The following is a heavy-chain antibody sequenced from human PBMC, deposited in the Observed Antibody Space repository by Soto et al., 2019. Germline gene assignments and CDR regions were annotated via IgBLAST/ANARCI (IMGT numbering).Heavy chain of an antibody. CDR2: IFYLGSS. Sequence: LSLTRTVSGASIISSDFYWGWVRQPPGKGLEWIGSIFYLGSSYYNPSLKSRVTMSVDTSKNQFSLRLRSVTAADTALYFCARHSLALRKNNWFDPWGQGILVTVSS. V-gene: IGHV4-39*01. CDR3: ARHSLALRKNNWFDP. D-gene: IGHD3-3*02. CDR1: GASIISSDFY. J-gene: IGHJ5*02.